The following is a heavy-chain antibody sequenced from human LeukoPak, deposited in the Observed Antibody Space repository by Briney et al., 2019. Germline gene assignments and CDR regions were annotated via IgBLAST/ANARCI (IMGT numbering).Heavy chain of an antibody. CDR3: VLAVGGTSDY. Sequence: GGSLRLSCAASGFTFSSYAMHWVRQAPGKGLEWAGRIKNKANSYTTEYAASVKGRFIISRDDSRNSLYLQMNSLKTEDTAVYYCVLAVGGTSDYWGQGTLVTVSS. CDR2: IKNKANSYTT. D-gene: IGHD6-19*01. V-gene: IGHV3-72*01. J-gene: IGHJ4*02. CDR1: GFTFSSYA.